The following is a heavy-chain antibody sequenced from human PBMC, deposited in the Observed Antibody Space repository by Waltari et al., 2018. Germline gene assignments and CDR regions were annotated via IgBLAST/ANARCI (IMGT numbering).Heavy chain of an antibody. CDR3: AKDLKSTPGGY. CDR2: IRYDGSNK. CDR1: GFTFSSYG. Sequence: QVQLVESGGGVVQPGGSLRLSCAASGFTFSSYGMHWVRQAPGKGLEWVAFIRYDGSNKYYADSVKGRFTISRDNSKNTLYLQMNSLRAEDTAVYYCAKDLKSTPGGYWGQGTLVTVSS. D-gene: IGHD2-15*01. V-gene: IGHV3-30*02. J-gene: IGHJ4*02.